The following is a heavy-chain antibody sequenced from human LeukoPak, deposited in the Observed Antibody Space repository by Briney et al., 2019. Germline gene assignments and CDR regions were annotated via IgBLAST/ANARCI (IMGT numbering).Heavy chain of an antibody. CDR1: GYTFTSSD. CDR2: LNPNTGNT. Sequence: ASVKVSCKASGYTFTSSDINWVRQATGQGLEWVGWLNPNTGNTGYAQKFQGRVTLTKDTSISTAYMELSSLRSEDTAVYYCERWSHDSSDNDPDHWGQGTLVTVSP. V-gene: IGHV1-8*01. D-gene: IGHD3-22*01. CDR3: ERWSHDSSDNDPDH. J-gene: IGHJ4*02.